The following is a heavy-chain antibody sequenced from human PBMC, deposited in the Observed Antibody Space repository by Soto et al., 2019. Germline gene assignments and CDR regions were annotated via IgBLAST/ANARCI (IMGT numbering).Heavy chain of an antibody. CDR1: GFAFSDLW. D-gene: IGHD6-13*01. CDR2: SKNKAHGYTT. CDR3: ASWIAGGGC. J-gene: IGHJ4*02. V-gene: IGHV3-72*01. Sequence: PGGSLRLSCGTSGFAFSDLWMTWVRQAPGKGLERVARSKNKAHGYTTEYAASVEGRFTISRDDSKNSLALQMNSLKTEDTAVYYCASWIAGGGCWGQGTRVTVAS.